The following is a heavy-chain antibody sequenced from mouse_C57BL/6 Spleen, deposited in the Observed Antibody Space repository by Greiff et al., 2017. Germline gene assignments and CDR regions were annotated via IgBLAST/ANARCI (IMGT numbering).Heavy chain of an antibody. V-gene: IGHV1-53*01. CDR2: INPSNGGT. CDR1: GYTFTSYW. Sequence: VKLQQPGTELVKPGASVKLSCKASGYTFTSYWMHWVKQRPGQGLEWIGNINPSNGGTNYNEKFKSKATLTVDKSSSTAYMQLSSLTSEDSAVYYCARPDYGGDYAMDYWGQGTSVTVSS. D-gene: IGHD1-2*01. J-gene: IGHJ4*01. CDR3: ARPDYGGDYAMDY.